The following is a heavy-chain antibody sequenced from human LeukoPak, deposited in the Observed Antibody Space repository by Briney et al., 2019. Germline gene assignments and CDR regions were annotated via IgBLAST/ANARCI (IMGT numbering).Heavy chain of an antibody. J-gene: IGHJ4*02. V-gene: IGHV1-18*01. D-gene: IGHD6-13*01. CDR1: GYTFGSYG. CDR3: ARDSIIAAAGDY. Sequence: GASVKVSCKASGYTFGSYGVSWVRQAPGQGLEWMGWISAYNGNTNYAQKLQGRVTMTIDTSTNTAYMELRSLRSDDTAVYYCARDSIIAAAGDYWGQGTLVTVSS. CDR2: ISAYNGNT.